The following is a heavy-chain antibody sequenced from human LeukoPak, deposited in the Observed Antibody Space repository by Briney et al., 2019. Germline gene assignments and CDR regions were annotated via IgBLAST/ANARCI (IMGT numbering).Heavy chain of an antibody. J-gene: IGHJ4*02. CDR2: IDYSGRT. CDR1: GDSIDSVSYY. D-gene: IGHD3-16*01. CDR3: TRGAGWLIDY. V-gene: IGHV4-39*07. Sequence: PSETLSLTCSVSGDSIDSVSYYWGWIRQAPGKGPEWIASIDYSGRTFYNPSLRSRVTISVDTSNNDFSLSLTSVTAADTAVYYCTRGAGWLIDYWGQGILVTVSS.